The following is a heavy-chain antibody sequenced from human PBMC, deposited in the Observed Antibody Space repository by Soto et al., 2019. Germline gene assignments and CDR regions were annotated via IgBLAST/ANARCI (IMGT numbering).Heavy chain of an antibody. CDR3: AKDLISVAGRADHFQH. CDR1: GFTFSSYA. D-gene: IGHD6-19*01. J-gene: IGHJ1*01. Sequence: GGSLRLSCAASGFTFSSYAMSWVRQAPGKGLEWVSAISGSGGSTYYADSVKGRFTISRDNSKNTLYLQMNSLRAEDTAVYYCAKDLISVAGRADHFQHWGQGTLVTDSS. V-gene: IGHV3-23*01. CDR2: ISGSGGST.